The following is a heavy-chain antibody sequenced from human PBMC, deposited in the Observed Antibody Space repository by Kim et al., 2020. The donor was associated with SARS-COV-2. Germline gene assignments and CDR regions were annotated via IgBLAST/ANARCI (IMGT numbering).Heavy chain of an antibody. CDR1: GGSISSYY. D-gene: IGHD3-10*01. Sequence: SETLSLTCTVSGGSISSYYWSWIRQPAGKGLEWIGHIHTSGSTNYNPSLKSRVTMSVDTSKNQFSLKMYSVTAADTAVYYCAREGARDMVRGVLILNWFDPWGQGTLVTVSS. V-gene: IGHV4-4*07. J-gene: IGHJ5*02. CDR3: AREGARDMVRGVLILNWFDP. CDR2: IHTSGST.